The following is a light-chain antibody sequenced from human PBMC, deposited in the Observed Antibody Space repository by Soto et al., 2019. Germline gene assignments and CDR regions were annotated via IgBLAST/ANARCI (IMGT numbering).Light chain of an antibody. CDR2: GAS. CDR3: QQYNNWPQWT. CDR1: QSVSSN. Sequence: EIVMTQSPATLSVSPGERATLSCRASQSVSSNLAWYQQKPGQATRLLIYGASTRATGIPARFSGSGSGTEFTLTISSLQSEDFAVYYWQQYNNWPQWTFGQGTKVEIK. V-gene: IGKV3-15*01. J-gene: IGKJ1*01.